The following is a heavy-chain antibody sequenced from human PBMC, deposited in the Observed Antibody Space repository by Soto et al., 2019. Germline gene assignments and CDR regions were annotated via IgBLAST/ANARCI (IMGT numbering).Heavy chain of an antibody. Sequence: QAQLVQSGAEVKKPGASVKVSCKASGYTFYSHSIILVRQAPGQGLEWMGRINAYYGNTQYAQKLRGRARMTRETSRTKVYMELTNLRCDATAVYYCARCIKGGYYYGIDVWGQGIMVTASS. CDR2: INAYYGNT. CDR3: ARCIKGGYYYGIDV. J-gene: IGHJ6*02. D-gene: IGHD1-26*01. CDR1: GYTFYSHS. V-gene: IGHV1-18*01.